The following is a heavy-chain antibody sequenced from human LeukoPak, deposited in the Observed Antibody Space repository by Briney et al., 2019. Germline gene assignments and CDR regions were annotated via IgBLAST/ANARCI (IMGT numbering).Heavy chain of an antibody. J-gene: IGHJ4*02. Sequence: GGSLRLSCAASGFTFSSYAMSWVRQAPGKGLEWVSAISGSGGSTYYSDSVKGRFTISRDNSKNTLYLQMNSLRAEDTAVYYCARESSSWYEFDYWGQGTLVTVSS. D-gene: IGHD6-13*01. CDR3: ARESSSWYEFDY. V-gene: IGHV3-23*01. CDR1: GFTFSSYA. CDR2: ISGSGGST.